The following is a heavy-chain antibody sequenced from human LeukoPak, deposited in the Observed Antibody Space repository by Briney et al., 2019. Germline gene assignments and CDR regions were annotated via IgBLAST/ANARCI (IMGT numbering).Heavy chain of an antibody. Sequence: SETLSLTCAVYGGSFSGYYWSWIRQPPGKGLEWIGEINHSGSTNYNPSLKSRVTISVDTSKNQFSLKLSSVTAADTAVYYCASVGGWLKLDYWGQGTLVTVSS. D-gene: IGHD6-19*01. CDR2: INHSGST. CDR1: GGSFSGYY. CDR3: ASVGGWLKLDY. V-gene: IGHV4-34*01. J-gene: IGHJ4*02.